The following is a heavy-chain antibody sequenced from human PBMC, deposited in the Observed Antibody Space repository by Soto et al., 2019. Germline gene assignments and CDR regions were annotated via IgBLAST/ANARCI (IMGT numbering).Heavy chain of an antibody. D-gene: IGHD7-27*01. V-gene: IGHV6-1*01. J-gene: IGHJ6*02. CDR3: AGSTTGDPLEHYYYGMDV. CDR1: GDSVSSNSAA. CDR2: TYYRSKWYN. Sequence: SQTLSLTCAISGDSVSSNSAAWNWIRQSPSRGLEWLGRTYYRSKWYNDYAVSVKSRITINPDTSKNQFSLQLNSVTPEDTAVYYCAGSTTGDPLEHYYYGMDVWGQGTTVTVSS.